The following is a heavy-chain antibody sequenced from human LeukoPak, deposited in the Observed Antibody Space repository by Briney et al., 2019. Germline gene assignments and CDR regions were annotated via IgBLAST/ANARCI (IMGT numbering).Heavy chain of an antibody. J-gene: IGHJ4*02. V-gene: IGHV3-21*01. CDR2: ISSSSSYI. CDR1: GFTFSSYS. CDR3: ARSEGDYNFDY. Sequence: GGSLRLSCAASGFTFSSYSMNWFRQAPGKGLEWLSSISSSSSYIYYADSVKGRFTISRDNAKNSLYLQMNRLRAEDTAVYYCARSEGDYNFDYWGQGTLVTVSS. D-gene: IGHD4-17*01.